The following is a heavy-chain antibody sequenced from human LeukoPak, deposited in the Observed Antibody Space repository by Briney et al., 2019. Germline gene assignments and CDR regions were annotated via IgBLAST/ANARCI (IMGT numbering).Heavy chain of an antibody. J-gene: IGHJ3*02. Sequence: GESLKISCKGSGYSFTSYWIGWVRQMPGKGLGWMGIIYPGDSDTRYSPSFQGQVTISADKSISTAYLQWSSLKASDTAMYYCARQRDTAMVTASSDDAFDIWGQGTMVTVSS. CDR1: GYSFTSYW. CDR2: IYPGDSDT. V-gene: IGHV5-51*01. D-gene: IGHD5-18*01. CDR3: ARQRDTAMVTASSDDAFDI.